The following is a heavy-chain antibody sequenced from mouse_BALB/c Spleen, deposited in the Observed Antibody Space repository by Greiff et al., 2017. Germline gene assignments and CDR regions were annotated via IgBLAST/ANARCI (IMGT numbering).Heavy chain of an antibody. CDR2: INPYNDGT. Sequence: EVQLQESGPELVKPGASVKMSCKASGYTFTSYVMHWVKQKPGQGLEWIGYINPYNDGTKYNEKFKGKATLTSDKSSSTAYMELSSLTSEDSAVYYCARGDGYYAMDYWGQGTSVTVSS. D-gene: IGHD1-2*01. CDR1: GYTFTSYV. CDR3: ARGDGYYAMDY. J-gene: IGHJ4*01. V-gene: IGHV1-14*01.